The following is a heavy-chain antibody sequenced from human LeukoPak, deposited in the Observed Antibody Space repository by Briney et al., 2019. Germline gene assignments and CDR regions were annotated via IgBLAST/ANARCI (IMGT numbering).Heavy chain of an antibody. J-gene: IGHJ4*02. CDR1: GFTFSSFS. Sequence: GGSLRLSCAASGFTFSSFSMNWVRQAPGKGLEWVSSISSNSDSIYYADSVKGRFTISRDNSKNSLYLEMNSLRGEDTAVYYCATEGQGFANFDNWGQGTLVTVSS. CDR2: ISSNSDSI. D-gene: IGHD3-3*01. CDR3: ATEGQGFANFDN. V-gene: IGHV3-21*04.